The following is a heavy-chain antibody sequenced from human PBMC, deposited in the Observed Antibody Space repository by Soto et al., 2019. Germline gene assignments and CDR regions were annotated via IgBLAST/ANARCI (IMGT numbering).Heavy chain of an antibody. J-gene: IGHJ4*02. V-gene: IGHV4-59*01. CDR1: GGPISSYY. CDR3: ARGSSGWPPRLDY. Sequence: QVQLQESGPGLVKPSETLSLNCTVSGGPISSYYWSWIRQSPGKGLEWIGYIYYSGSTNYNPSLKSRVSMSVDTAKNQFSLELSAVTAADTAGYYCARGSSGWPPRLDYWGQGTLVTVSS. CDR2: IYYSGST. D-gene: IGHD6-19*01.